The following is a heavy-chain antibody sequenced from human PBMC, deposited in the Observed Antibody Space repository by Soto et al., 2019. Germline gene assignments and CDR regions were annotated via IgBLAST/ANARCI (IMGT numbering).Heavy chain of an antibody. CDR3: ARGQVVAAQH. J-gene: IGHJ4*02. CDR1: GGSISGGGYS. Sequence: QLQLQESGSGRVKPSQTLSLTCAVSGGSISGGGYSWSWIRQPPGKGLEWIGYIYHSGSTYYNPSPKSRVTITVDRSKNQFSLKLSSVTAADTAVYYGARGQVVAAQHWGQGTLVTVSS. CDR2: IYHSGST. V-gene: IGHV4-30-2*01. D-gene: IGHD2-15*01.